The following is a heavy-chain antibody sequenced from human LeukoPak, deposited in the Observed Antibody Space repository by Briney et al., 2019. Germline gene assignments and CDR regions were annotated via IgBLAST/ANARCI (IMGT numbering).Heavy chain of an antibody. D-gene: IGHD5-24*01. CDR3: AKDRGGGSQLGDAYDV. CDR2: ISSSSSYI. J-gene: IGHJ3*01. Sequence: GGSLRLSCAASGFTFSSYSMNWVRQAPGKGLEWVSSISSSSSYIYYADSVKGRFTISRDNVRKSLYLQMNSLRIEDTALYYCAKDRGGGSQLGDAYDVWGQGTMVSVSS. V-gene: IGHV3-21*04. CDR1: GFTFSSYS.